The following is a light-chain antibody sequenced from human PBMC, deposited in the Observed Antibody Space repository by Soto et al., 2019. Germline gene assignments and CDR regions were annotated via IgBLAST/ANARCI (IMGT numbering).Light chain of an antibody. J-gene: IGLJ1*01. Sequence: QSALTQPASVSGSPGQSITISCPGTSSDVGGYNYVSWYQQHPGKAPKLMIYEVSNRPSGFSNPFSGSKSGNTASLTISGLQAEEEAYYYCSSYTRSTTPYVFGTGTKVTVL. CDR3: SSYTRSTTPYV. CDR2: EVS. V-gene: IGLV2-14*01. CDR1: SSDVGGYNY.